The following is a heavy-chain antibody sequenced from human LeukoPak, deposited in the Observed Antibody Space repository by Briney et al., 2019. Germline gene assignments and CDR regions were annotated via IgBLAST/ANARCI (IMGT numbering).Heavy chain of an antibody. Sequence: GGSLRLSCAASGFTVSSNYMSWVRQAPGKGLEWVSIIYIIGTTYYTDSVKGRFTISRDNSKNTLYLQMNSLRAEDTAVYYCARWYCSSTSCYYDYWGQGTLVTVSS. CDR3: ARWYCSSTSCYYDY. J-gene: IGHJ4*02. V-gene: IGHV3-53*01. CDR2: IYIIGTT. CDR1: GFTVSSNY. D-gene: IGHD2-2*01.